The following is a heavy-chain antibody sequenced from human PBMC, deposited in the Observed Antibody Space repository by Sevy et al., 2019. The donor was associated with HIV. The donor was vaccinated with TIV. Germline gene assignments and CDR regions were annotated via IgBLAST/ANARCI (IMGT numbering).Heavy chain of an antibody. CDR2: IQYKGSDK. J-gene: IGHJ6*02. CDR1: GFIFSSFG. Sequence: GGSLRLSCAASGFIFSSFGMRWVRQAPGKGLEWVAFIQYKGSDKYYEDAVKGGYTISRDNSKNTGYLQMISMRAEDTAVYYGAKDYSTGWYGYYYGMDVRGQGTTVTVSS. D-gene: IGHD6-19*01. V-gene: IGHV3-30*02. CDR3: AKDYSTGWYGYYYGMDV.